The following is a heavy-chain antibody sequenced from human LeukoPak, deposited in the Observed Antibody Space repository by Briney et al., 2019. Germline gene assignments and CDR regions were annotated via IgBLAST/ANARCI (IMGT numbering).Heavy chain of an antibody. CDR1: GFTFSSYA. J-gene: IGHJ4*02. CDR2: ISSNGGST. D-gene: IGHD6-19*01. Sequence: GSLRLSCAASGFTFSSYAMHWVRQAPGKGLKYVSAISSNGGSTYYANSVKGRFTISRDNSKNTLYLQMNSLRAEDTAVYYCARDLYSSGWPFDYWGQGTLVTVSS. CDR3: ARDLYSSGWPFDY. V-gene: IGHV3-64*01.